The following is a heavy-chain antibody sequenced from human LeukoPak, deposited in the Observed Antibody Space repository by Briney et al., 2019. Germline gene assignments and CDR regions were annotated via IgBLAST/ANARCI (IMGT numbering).Heavy chain of an antibody. J-gene: IGHJ4*02. CDR2: INSDGSST. V-gene: IGHV3-74*01. Sequence: PGGSLRLSCAASGFTFSSYWMHWVRQAPGKGLVWVSRINSDGSSTSYADSVKGRFTISRDNAKNTLYLQMNSPRVEDTAVYYCARERDYYGSGTQGVDYWGQGTLVTVSS. CDR3: ARERDYYGSGTQGVDY. CDR1: GFTFSSYW. D-gene: IGHD3-10*01.